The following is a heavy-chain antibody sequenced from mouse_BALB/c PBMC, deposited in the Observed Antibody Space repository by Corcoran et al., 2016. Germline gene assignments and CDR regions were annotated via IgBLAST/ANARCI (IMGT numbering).Heavy chain of an antibody. D-gene: IGHD3-1*01. CDR1: GYTFTEYT. CDR3: ARDGARATSYAMDN. Sequence: EVQLQQSGPELVKPGASVKISCKTSGYTFTEYTIHWVKQSYGKSLGWIGGIDPNNGGTSYNQKFNGKASMTVDKSSSTAYMELRSLTSEDSAVYYCARDGARATSYAMDNWGQGTSVTVSS. CDR2: IDPNNGGT. J-gene: IGHJ4*01. V-gene: IGHV1-22*01.